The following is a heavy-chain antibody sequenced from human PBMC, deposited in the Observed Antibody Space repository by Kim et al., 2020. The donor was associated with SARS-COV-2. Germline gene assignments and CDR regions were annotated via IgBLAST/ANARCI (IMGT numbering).Heavy chain of an antibody. CDR2: IKQDGSEK. CDR3: VRGGSYGDDSTWEPTEVDY. CDR1: GFTFSSYW. D-gene: IGHD5-18*01. V-gene: IGHV3-7*03. Sequence: GGSLRLSCAASGFTFSSYWMSWVRQAPGKGLEWVANIKQDGSEKYYVDSVKGRFTISRDNAKNSLYLQMNSLRAEDTAVYYCVRGGSYGDDSTWEPTEVDYWGQGTLVTVSS. J-gene: IGHJ4*02.